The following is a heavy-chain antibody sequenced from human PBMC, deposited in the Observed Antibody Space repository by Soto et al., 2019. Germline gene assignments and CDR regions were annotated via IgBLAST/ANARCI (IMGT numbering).Heavy chain of an antibody. CDR1: GGSISSGGYY. V-gene: IGHV4-31*03. CDR2: INYSGST. J-gene: IGHJ5*02. CDR3: ARDRRARYYYGSGMSNWFDP. D-gene: IGHD3-10*01. Sequence: QVQLQESGPGLVKPSQTLSLTCTVSGGSISSGGYYWSWIRQHPGKGLEWIGYINYSGSTYYNPSLKSRVTISVDTSKNQFSLKLSSVTAADTAVYYCARDRRARYYYGSGMSNWFDPWGQGTLVTVSS.